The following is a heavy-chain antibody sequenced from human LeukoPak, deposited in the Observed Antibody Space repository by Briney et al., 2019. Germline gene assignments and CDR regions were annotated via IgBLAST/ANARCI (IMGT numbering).Heavy chain of an antibody. V-gene: IGHV3-48*02. CDR3: AEIYSSGSGY. D-gene: IGHD6-19*01. Sequence: GGSLRLACAASGYSFSSYTMNWVRQAPGMGLEWVSYITGSGRTIYYADSVKGRFTISRDNAKNSLYLQMNSLRDEDTAVYYCAEIYSSGSGYWGQGTLVTVSS. J-gene: IGHJ4*02. CDR1: GYSFSSYT. CDR2: ITGSGRTI.